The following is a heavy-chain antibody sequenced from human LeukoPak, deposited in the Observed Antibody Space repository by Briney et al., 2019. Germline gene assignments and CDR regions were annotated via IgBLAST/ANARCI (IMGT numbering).Heavy chain of an antibody. CDR3: ARGLYCYNSDY. D-gene: IGHD5-24*01. V-gene: IGHV1-2*02. CDR2: LNPNSGGS. CDR1: GYTFTAYY. Sequence: ASVKVSCKASGYTFTAYYIHWVRQAPGQGLEWMGWLNPNSGGSNYAQRFQGRVTMSRDSSISTTYMELSRLRSDDTAVYFCARGLYCYNSDYWGQGTLVTVSS. J-gene: IGHJ4*02.